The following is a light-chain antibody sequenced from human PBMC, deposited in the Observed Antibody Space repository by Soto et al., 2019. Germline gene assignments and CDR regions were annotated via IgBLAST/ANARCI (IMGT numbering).Light chain of an antibody. V-gene: IGLV1-44*01. J-gene: IGLJ2*01. CDR3: AAWDDSLNGPL. Sequence: QSVLTQPPSASGTPGQRVTISCSGSSSNIASNTVNWYQQLPGTAPKLLIYNNNHRPSGVLDRFSGSKSGTSASLAISGLQSEDEADYCCAAWDDSLNGPLFGGGTKLTVL. CDR1: SSNIASNT. CDR2: NNN.